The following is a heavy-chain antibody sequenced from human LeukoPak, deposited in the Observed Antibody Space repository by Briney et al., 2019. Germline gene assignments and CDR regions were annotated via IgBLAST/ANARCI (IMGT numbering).Heavy chain of an antibody. V-gene: IGHV4-59*12. D-gene: IGHD2-2*01. J-gene: IGHJ4*02. CDR2: IHHSGVS. Sequence: SETLSLTCSVSGGSSSGYYWNWFRQAPGKGLEWIGYIHHSGVSSYNPSLKSRVTMSADRSKNQFSLRLTSVTAADAAVYYCAREYCTSSRCYKEGFDYWGQGTLVIVSS. CDR1: GGSSSGYY. CDR3: AREYCTSSRCYKEGFDY.